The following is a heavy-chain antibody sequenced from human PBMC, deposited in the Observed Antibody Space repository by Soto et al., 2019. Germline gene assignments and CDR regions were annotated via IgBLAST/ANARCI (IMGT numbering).Heavy chain of an antibody. CDR3: ARDRSTGTPQGYYYGMDV. D-gene: IGHD1-1*01. J-gene: IGHJ6*02. Sequence: PSETLSLTCTVSGGSISPYYWSWIRQSPGKGLEWIGFIYYSGSTHYSPSFESRVTISVDTAKNQFSLKVRSVTAADTAVYYCARDRSTGTPQGYYYGMDVWGQETAVTVSS. V-gene: IGHV4-59*01. CDR1: GGSISPYY. CDR2: IYYSGST.